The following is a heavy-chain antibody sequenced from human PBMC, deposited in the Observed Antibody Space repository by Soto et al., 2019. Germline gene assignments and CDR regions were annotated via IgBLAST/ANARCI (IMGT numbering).Heavy chain of an antibody. V-gene: IGHV4-59*01. CDR1: GGSISNYY. J-gene: IGHJ5*02. CDR3: AKDSGYNYGYFRWFDP. CDR2: IFYSGST. Sequence: PSETLSLTSTVSGGSISNYYWSWIRQPPGRGLEWIGHIFYSGSTNYNPALKSRVTISVDTSKSQFSLKLSSVTAADTAVYYCAKDSGYNYGYFRWFDPWGQGTLVTVSS. D-gene: IGHD5-18*01.